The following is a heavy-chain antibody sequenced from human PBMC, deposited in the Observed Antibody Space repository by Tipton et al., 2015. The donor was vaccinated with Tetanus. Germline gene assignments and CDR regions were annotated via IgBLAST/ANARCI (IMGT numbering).Heavy chain of an antibody. V-gene: IGHV4-59*12. Sequence: TLSLTCTVSGGSISSYYWSWIRQPPGKGLEWIGYIYYSGSTYYNPSLKSRVTISVDTSKNQFSLKLSSVTAADTAVYYCARVLRIAAAGRFDYWGQGTLVTVSS. J-gene: IGHJ4*02. CDR1: GGSISSYY. D-gene: IGHD6-13*01. CDR3: ARVLRIAAAGRFDY. CDR2: IYYSGST.